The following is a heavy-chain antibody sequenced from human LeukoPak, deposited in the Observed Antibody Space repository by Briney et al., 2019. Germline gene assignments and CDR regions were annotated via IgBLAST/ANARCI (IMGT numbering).Heavy chain of an antibody. CDR3: ARPTKDTAVQGCDS. CDR1: GGSISSSNYY. CDR2: IYHNGGT. Sequence: SETLSLTCTVSGGSISSSNYYWAWIRQPPGRGLEWIGSIYHNGGTYYNPSLKSRVSISVDTSKNQFSVRVISVTAADTAVYYCARPTKDTAVQGCDSWGQGILVTVAS. J-gene: IGHJ4*02. V-gene: IGHV4-39*01. D-gene: IGHD5-18*01.